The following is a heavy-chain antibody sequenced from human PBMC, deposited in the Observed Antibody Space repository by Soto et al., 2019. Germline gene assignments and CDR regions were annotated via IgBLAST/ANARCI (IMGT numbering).Heavy chain of an antibody. CDR2: IYYSGST. CDR1: GGSISSGGYY. CDR3: ARDKGCDFWSGPNYYYYYGMDV. V-gene: IGHV4-31*03. Sequence: TVSGGSISSGGYYWSWIRQHPGKGLEWIGYIYYSGSTYYNPSLKSRVTISVDTSKNQFSLKLSSVTAADTAVYYCARDKGCDFWSGPNYYYYYGMDVWGQGTTVTVS. J-gene: IGHJ6*02. D-gene: IGHD3-3*01.